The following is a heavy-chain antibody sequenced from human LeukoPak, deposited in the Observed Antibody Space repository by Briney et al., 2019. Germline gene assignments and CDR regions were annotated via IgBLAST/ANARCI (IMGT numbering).Heavy chain of an antibody. CDR1: GGSISSGDYY. D-gene: IGHD6-13*01. CDR2: IYYSGST. J-gene: IGHJ4*02. V-gene: IGHV4-31*03. Sequence: SQTLSLTCTVSGGSISSGDYYWSWIRQHPGKGLEWIGYIYYSGSTYYNPSLKSRLTISVDTSKNQFSLKLTSVTAADTAVYYCARDRGSWYILEDWGQGTLVTVSS. CDR3: ARDRGSWYILED.